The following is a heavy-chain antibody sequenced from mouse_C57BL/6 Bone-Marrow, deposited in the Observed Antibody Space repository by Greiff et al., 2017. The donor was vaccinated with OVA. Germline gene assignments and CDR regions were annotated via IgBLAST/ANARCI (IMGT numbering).Heavy chain of an antibody. J-gene: IGHJ2*01. D-gene: IGHD2-1*01. Sequence: QVQLQQPGAELVKPGASVKMSCKASGYTFTSYWITWVKQRPGQGLEWIGDIYPGSGSTNYTEKFKSKATLTVDTSSSTAYMQRSSLTSEDSAVYYCARSYYGNYYFDYWGQGTTLTVSS. V-gene: IGHV1-55*01. CDR1: GYTFTSYW. CDR3: ARSYYGNYYFDY. CDR2: IYPGSGST.